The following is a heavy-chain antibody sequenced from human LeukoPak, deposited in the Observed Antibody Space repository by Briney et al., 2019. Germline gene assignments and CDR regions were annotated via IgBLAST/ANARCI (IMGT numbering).Heavy chain of an antibody. CDR2: ISSSGSTI. V-gene: IGHV3-48*03. CDR3: AELGITMIGGV. CDR1: GFTFSSYE. Sequence: GGSLRLSCAASGFTFSSYEMNWVRQAPGKGLEWVSYISSSGSTIYYADSVKGRFTISRDNAKNSLYLQINSLRAEDTAVYYCAELGITMIGGVWGKGTTVTTSS. J-gene: IGHJ6*04. D-gene: IGHD3-10*02.